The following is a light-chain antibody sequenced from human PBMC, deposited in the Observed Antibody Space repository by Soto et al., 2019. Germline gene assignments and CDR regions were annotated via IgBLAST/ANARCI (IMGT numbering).Light chain of an antibody. CDR1: QGISSY. V-gene: IGKV1-8*01. Sequence: AIRMTQSPSSLSASPGDRVTITCRASQGISSYLAWYQQKPGKAPKILIYAPSTLQSGVPSRFSGSGSGTDFTLTISCLQSEDFATYYCQQYYSYPRTFGQGTKLEIK. CDR3: QQYYSYPRT. J-gene: IGKJ2*02. CDR2: APS.